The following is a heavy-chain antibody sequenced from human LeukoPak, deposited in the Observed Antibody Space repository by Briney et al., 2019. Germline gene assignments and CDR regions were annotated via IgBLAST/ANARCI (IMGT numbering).Heavy chain of an antibody. V-gene: IGHV4-59*08. J-gene: IGHJ4*02. CDR2: VYYSGGT. CDR1: GVSVSHSD. D-gene: IGHD5-24*01. Sequence: PSETLCLSCSVSGVSVSHSDWSWVRRTPGKGLEWIGFVYYSGGTNLNPSLKSRVTLSLDTSKNQFSMNLTSVPAADTAMYYCARSPLESSRRGDNFFSDYWGQGMLVTVSS. CDR3: ARSPLESSRRGDNFFSDY.